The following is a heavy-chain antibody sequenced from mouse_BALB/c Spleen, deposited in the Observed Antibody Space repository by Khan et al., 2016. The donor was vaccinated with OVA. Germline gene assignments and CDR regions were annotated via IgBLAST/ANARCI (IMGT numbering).Heavy chain of an antibody. Sequence: EVQLQESGPGLVKPSQSLSLTCTVTGYSITTDYAWNWIRQFPGNKLEWMGYIGYCGSTSYNPSLKSRISITRDTSKYQFFLQLNSVNTEDTATFYWAGLGTGCSYWGRGALVTVSA. V-gene: IGHV3-2*02. CDR1: GYSITTDYA. D-gene: IGHD4-1*01. CDR3: AGLGTGCSY. CDR2: IGYCGST. J-gene: IGHJ3*01.